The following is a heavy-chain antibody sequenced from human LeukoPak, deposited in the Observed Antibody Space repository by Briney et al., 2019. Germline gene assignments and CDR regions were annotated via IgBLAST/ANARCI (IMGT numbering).Heavy chain of an antibody. J-gene: IGHJ2*01. CDR3: ARERESAATYWYFDL. CDR1: GGSIGRDY. CDR2: IYYSGTT. D-gene: IGHD2-15*01. Sequence: SETLSLTCTVSGGSIGRDYWSWIRQPPGKGLEWIGYIYYSGTTKYNPSLRSRVTMSVDTSKNQFSLKLASLTPADTAVYYCARERESAATYWYFDLWGRGTLVTVSS. V-gene: IGHV4-59*01.